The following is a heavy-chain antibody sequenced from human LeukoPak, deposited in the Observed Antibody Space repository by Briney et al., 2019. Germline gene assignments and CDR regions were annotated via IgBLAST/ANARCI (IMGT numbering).Heavy chain of an antibody. V-gene: IGHV3-48*03. Sequence: GSLRLSCAASGFTFSDYEMNWVRQAPGKGLEWISYISSSGRRTYYADSVKGRFSISRDNAKNSLHLQMSSLRADDTAIYYCARGPRDPTEYCSRGTCSPTYEVWGQGTLVTVSS. J-gene: IGHJ4*02. D-gene: IGHD2-15*01. CDR3: ARGPRDPTEYCSRGTCSPTYEV. CDR2: ISSSGRRT. CDR1: GFTFSDYE.